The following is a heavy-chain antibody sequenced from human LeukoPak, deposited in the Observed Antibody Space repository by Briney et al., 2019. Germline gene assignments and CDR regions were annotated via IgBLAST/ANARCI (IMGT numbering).Heavy chain of an antibody. CDR1: GGSVYTSDYY. CDR3: ARVFDS. CDR2: IFYTGKT. Sequence: SETLSLTCTVSGGSVYTSDYYWGWVRQPPGKGPEWIGDIFYTGKTNSNPSLKSRVSISIDTSKNQFSLKLTSVTAAETAVYYCARVFDSWGQGTLVTVSS. V-gene: IGHV4-39*07. J-gene: IGHJ4*02.